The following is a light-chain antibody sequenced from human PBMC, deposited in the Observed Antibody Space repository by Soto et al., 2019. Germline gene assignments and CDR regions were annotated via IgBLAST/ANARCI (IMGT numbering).Light chain of an antibody. Sequence: QSVVTQPPAASGTPGQRVTISCSGSNSNIASNAVTWYQHVPGTAPKLLIYSNNQRPSGVPDRFSGSKAGTSASLAIGGLQSEYEADYYCAACDDRQNGYVFGTGTKVTVL. V-gene: IGLV1-44*01. CDR2: SNN. J-gene: IGLJ1*01. CDR1: NSNIASNA. CDR3: AACDDRQNGYV.